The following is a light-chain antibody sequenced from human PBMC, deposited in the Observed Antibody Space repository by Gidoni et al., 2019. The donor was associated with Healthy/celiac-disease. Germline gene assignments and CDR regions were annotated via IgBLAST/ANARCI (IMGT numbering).Light chain of an antibody. CDR1: QSISSY. CDR2: AAS. Sequence: DIQMTQSPSSLSASVGDRVTITCRASQSISSYLNWYQQKPGKAPKLLIYAASSLQSGVPSRFSGSVSGTDFTLTISSLQPEDFATYYCQQSYSNPYTFGQGTKLEIK. J-gene: IGKJ2*01. V-gene: IGKV1-39*01. CDR3: QQSYSNPYT.